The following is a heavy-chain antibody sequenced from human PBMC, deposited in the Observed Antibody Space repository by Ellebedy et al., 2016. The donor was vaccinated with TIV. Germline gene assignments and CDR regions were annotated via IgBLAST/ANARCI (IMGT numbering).Heavy chain of an antibody. CDR3: ARDSKKGWAFDI. Sequence: GSLRLSCIVSGGSISTYYWSWIRQPPGKGLEYIGYVHYTGTTNYNPSLKSRVAISVDSFKNQFSLKLSSVTAADTAVYYCARDSKKGWAFDIWGQGTVVTVSS. V-gene: IGHV4-59*01. J-gene: IGHJ3*02. CDR1: GGSISTYY. CDR2: VHYTGTT. D-gene: IGHD6-19*01.